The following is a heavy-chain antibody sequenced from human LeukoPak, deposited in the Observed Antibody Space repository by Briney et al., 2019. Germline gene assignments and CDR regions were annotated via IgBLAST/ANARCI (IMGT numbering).Heavy chain of an antibody. J-gene: IGHJ3*02. Sequence: ASVKASCKASGYTLTTYDINWGPRATGHGLKWLGWMNPNSGKTGYAQTFQARLTITTNTPITTANMEVSSLRSEDTAVYYCARGSSGWPYQDAFDIWGQGTMVTVSS. V-gene: IGHV1-8*01. CDR1: GYTLTTYD. D-gene: IGHD6-19*01. CDR3: ARGSSGWPYQDAFDI. CDR2: MNPNSGKT.